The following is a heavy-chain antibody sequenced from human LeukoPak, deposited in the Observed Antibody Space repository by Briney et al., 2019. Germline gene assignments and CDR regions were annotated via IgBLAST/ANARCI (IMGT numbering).Heavy chain of an antibody. D-gene: IGHD5-12*01. CDR3: ARVSGYDWESFYDY. CDR1: GGSIGSYY. V-gene: IGHV4-59*01. Sequence: SETLSLTCTVSGGSIGSYYWSWIRQPPGKGLEWIGYIFYSGTTSYNPSLKSRVTMSVDTSKNQFSLKLSSVTAADTAMYYCARVSGYDWESFYDYWGQGSLVTVSS. J-gene: IGHJ4*02. CDR2: IFYSGTT.